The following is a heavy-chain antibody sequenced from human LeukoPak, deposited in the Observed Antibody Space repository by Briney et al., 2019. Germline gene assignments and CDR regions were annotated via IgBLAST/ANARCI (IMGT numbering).Heavy chain of an antibody. Sequence: SETLSLTCTVSGVSISSYYWSWIRQPPGKGLEWIGYIYYSGSTNYNPSLKSRVTISVDTSKNQFSLKLSSVTAADTAVYYCARSYSSGWYGDYWGQGTLVTVSS. CDR2: IYYSGST. V-gene: IGHV4-59*08. CDR3: ARSYSSGWYGDY. J-gene: IGHJ4*02. CDR1: GVSISSYY. D-gene: IGHD6-19*01.